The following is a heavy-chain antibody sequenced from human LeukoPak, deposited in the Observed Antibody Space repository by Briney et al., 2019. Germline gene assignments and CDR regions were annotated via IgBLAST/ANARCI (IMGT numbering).Heavy chain of an antibody. CDR1: GYSISSGYY. D-gene: IGHD6-19*01. CDR3: AREGVDSSGWYADY. Sequence: SETLSLTCTVSGYSISSGYYWGWLRQPPGKGLEWIGSIYHSGSTYYNPSLKSRVTISVDTSKNQFSLKLSSVTAADTAVYYCAREGVDSSGWYADYWGQGTLVTVSS. V-gene: IGHV4-38-2*02. J-gene: IGHJ4*02. CDR2: IYHSGST.